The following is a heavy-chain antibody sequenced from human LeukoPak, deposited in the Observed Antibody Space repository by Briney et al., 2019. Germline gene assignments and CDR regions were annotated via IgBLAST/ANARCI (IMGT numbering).Heavy chain of an antibody. V-gene: IGHV4-59*12. CDR1: GGSISYY. CDR2: IYYSGST. D-gene: IGHD1-1*01. Sequence: SETLSLTCTVSGGSISYYWSWIRQPPGKGLEWIGYIYYSGSTNYNPSLKSRVTISVDTSKNQFSLKLSSVTAADTAVYYCARDRPLLGAWIWFDPWGQGTLVTVSS. J-gene: IGHJ5*02. CDR3: ARDRPLLGAWIWFDP.